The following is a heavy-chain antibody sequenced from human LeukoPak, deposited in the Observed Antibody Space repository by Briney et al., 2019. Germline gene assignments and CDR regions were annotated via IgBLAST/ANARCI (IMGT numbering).Heavy chain of an antibody. CDR1: GYTFTGYY. J-gene: IGHJ5*02. CDR3: ARAIKITTPARFSFDP. V-gene: IGHV1-2*02. D-gene: IGHD3-16*01. Sequence: ASVKVSCKASGYTFTGYYMHWVRQAPGQGLEWMGWINPNSGGTNYAQKFQGRVTMTRDTSISTAYMELSRLRSDDTAVYYCARAIKITTPARFSFDPWGQGTLVTVSS. CDR2: INPNSGGT.